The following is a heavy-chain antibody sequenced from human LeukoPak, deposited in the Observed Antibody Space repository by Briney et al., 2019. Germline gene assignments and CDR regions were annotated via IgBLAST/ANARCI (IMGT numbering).Heavy chain of an antibody. CDR3: ARGSRITIFGVVTDRIDY. CDR1: GYTFTSYD. V-gene: IGHV1-8*01. CDR2: MNPNSGNT. D-gene: IGHD3-3*01. J-gene: IGHJ4*02. Sequence: ASVKVSCKASGYTFTSYDINWVRQATGQGLEWMGLMNPNSGNTSYAQKFQGRVTMTRNTSISTAYMELSSLRSDDTAVYYCARGSRITIFGVVTDRIDYWGQGTLVTVSS.